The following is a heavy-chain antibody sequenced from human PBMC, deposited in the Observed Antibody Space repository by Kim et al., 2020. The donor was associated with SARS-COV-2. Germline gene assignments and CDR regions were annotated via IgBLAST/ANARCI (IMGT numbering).Heavy chain of an antibody. CDR1: GGSFSGYY. CDR3: ARISYDLALDY. CDR2: INHSGST. J-gene: IGHJ4*02. D-gene: IGHD5-12*01. Sequence: SETLSLTCAVYGGSFSGYYWSWIRQPPGKGLEWIGEINHSGSTNYNPSLKSRVTISVDTSKNQFSLKLSSVTAADTAVYYCARISYDLALDYWGQGTLVTVSS. V-gene: IGHV4-34*01.